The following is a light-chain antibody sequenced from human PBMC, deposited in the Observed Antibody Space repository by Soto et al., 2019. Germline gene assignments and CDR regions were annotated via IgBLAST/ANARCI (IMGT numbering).Light chain of an antibody. Sequence: QSVLTQPRSVSAAPGQKVTISCSGGSSNIGNNYVSWYQQVAGTTPKLLIFDNNKRPSGIPDRFSGSKSGTSATLGIAGLQTGDAADYYCATWDSSLSAWLFGGGTQLTVL. J-gene: IGLJ3*02. CDR3: ATWDSSLSAWL. V-gene: IGLV1-51*01. CDR1: SSNIGNNY. CDR2: DNN.